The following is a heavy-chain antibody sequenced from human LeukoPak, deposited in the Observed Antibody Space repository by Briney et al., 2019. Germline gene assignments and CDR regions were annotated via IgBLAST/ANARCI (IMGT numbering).Heavy chain of an antibody. Sequence: SKTLSLTCTVSGGSISSYYWSWIRQPPGKGLEWIGYIYYSGSTNYNPSLKSRVTISVDTSKNQFSLKLSSVTAADTAVYYCARVLLLWFGEETSAFDIWGQGTMVTVSS. CDR1: GGSISSYY. CDR2: IYYSGST. V-gene: IGHV4-59*12. J-gene: IGHJ3*02. D-gene: IGHD3-10*01. CDR3: ARVLLLWFGEETSAFDI.